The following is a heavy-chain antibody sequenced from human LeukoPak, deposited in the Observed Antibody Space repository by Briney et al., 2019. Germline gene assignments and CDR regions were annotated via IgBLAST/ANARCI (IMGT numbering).Heavy chain of an antibody. J-gene: IGHJ5*02. Sequence: SETLSLTCTVSGGSISSYYWSWIRQPAGKGLEWIGRIYTSGSTNYNPSLKSRVTMSVDTSKNQFSLKLSSVTAADTAVYYCARGRYYYDSSGYYYGWFDPWGQGTLVTVSS. CDR1: GGSISSYY. V-gene: IGHV4-4*07. D-gene: IGHD3-22*01. CDR3: ARGRYYYDSSGYYYGWFDP. CDR2: IYTSGST.